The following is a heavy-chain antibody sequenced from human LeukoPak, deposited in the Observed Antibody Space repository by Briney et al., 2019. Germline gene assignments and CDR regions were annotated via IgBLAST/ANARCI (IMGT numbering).Heavy chain of an antibody. CDR3: GGAALQGRYYYYMDV. J-gene: IGHJ6*03. D-gene: IGHD3-16*01. CDR2: IKAKAHGGTI. CDR1: GFTFINAW. Sequence: GGSLRLSCAASGFTFINAWMAWVRQAPGKGLEWVGRIKAKAHGGTIEYAAPVKGRFTISRDNSENTLYLQMNSLRADDTAAYYCGGAALQGRYYYYMDVWGKGTTVTVSS. V-gene: IGHV3-15*01.